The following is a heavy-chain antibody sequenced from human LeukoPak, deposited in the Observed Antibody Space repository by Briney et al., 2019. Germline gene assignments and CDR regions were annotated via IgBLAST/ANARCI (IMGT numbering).Heavy chain of an antibody. Sequence: RGESLKISCKGSGYSFTNYWIGWVRQMPGKGLEWMGIIYPGDSDTRYSPSFQGQVTISADKSISTAYLQWSSLKASDTAMYYCARQRGYSYGYFDYWGQGTLVTVSS. CDR2: IYPGDSDT. CDR1: GYSFTNYW. V-gene: IGHV5-51*01. D-gene: IGHD5-18*01. CDR3: ARQRGYSYGYFDY. J-gene: IGHJ4*02.